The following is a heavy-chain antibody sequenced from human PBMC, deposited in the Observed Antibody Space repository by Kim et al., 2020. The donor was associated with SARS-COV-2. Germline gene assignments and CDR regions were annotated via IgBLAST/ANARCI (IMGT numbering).Heavy chain of an antibody. D-gene: IGHD3-16*01. V-gene: IGHV3-9*01. CDR3: AKSLGFRGWFDP. Sequence: GGSLRLSCAASGFTFGDYAMHWVRQAPGKGLEWVSGISWNSGSIGYADSVKGRFTISRDNAKNSLYLQMNSLRAEDTALYYCAKSLGFRGWFDPWGQGTLVTVSS. J-gene: IGHJ5*02. CDR1: GFTFGDYA. CDR2: ISWNSGSI.